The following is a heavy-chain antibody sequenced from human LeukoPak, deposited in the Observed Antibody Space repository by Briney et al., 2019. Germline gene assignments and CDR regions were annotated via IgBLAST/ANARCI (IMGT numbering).Heavy chain of an antibody. V-gene: IGHV4-34*12. Sequence: PSETLSLTCAVYGGSFSGYYWSWIRQPPGKWLEWIGNIFYSGSTYHSPSLKSRVTISLDTSRNQFSLKLNSVTAADTAVYYCAKSNGYGLIDIWGQGTMVTVSS. CDR3: AKSNGYGLIDI. J-gene: IGHJ3*02. D-gene: IGHD3-10*01. CDR2: IFYSGST. CDR1: GGSFSGYY.